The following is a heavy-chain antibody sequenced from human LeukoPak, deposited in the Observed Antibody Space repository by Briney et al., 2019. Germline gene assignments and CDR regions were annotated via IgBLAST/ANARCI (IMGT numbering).Heavy chain of an antibody. Sequence: PGGSLRLSCAASGFTFSSYGMHWVRQAPGKGLEWVAVLSYDGSNKYYADSVKGRFTISRDNSKNTLYLQMNSLRAEDTAVYYCAKQKDQGFYYDSSGLDYWGQGTLVTVSS. D-gene: IGHD3-22*01. J-gene: IGHJ4*02. CDR1: GFTFSSYG. CDR2: LSYDGSNK. V-gene: IGHV3-30*18. CDR3: AKQKDQGFYYDSSGLDY.